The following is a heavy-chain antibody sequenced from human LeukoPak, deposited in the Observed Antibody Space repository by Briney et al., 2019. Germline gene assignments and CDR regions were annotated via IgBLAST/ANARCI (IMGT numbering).Heavy chain of an antibody. V-gene: IGHV4-34*01. D-gene: IGHD6-19*01. J-gene: IGHJ4*02. CDR2: INHSGST. CDR3: ASTGQVAGTVDY. Sequence: PSGTLSLTCAVSGGTFSGYYWSWIRQPPGKGLEWIGEINHSGSTNYNPSLTSRVTISVDTSKNQFSLKLSSVTAADTAVYYCASTGQVAGTVDYWGQGTLVTVSS. CDR1: GGTFSGYY.